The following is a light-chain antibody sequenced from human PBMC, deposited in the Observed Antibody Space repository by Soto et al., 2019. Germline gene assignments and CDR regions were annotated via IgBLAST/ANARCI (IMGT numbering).Light chain of an antibody. CDR2: GPS. V-gene: IGKV3-20*01. Sequence: EFVLTQSPGTLSLSPGERATLSCRASQSVSSGNLAWYQQKPGQAPRPLIYGPSNRATGVPNRFSGSGSGTDFTLKISRVEAEDVGVYYCMQALQTPLTFGGGTKVEIK. CDR3: MQALQTPLT. J-gene: IGKJ4*01. CDR1: QSVSSGN.